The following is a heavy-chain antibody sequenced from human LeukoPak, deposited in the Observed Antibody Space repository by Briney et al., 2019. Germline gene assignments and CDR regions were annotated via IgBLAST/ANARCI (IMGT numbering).Heavy chain of an antibody. J-gene: IGHJ4*02. CDR1: GFTFSSYG. Sequence: HPGGSLRLSCAASGFTFSSYGMHWVRQAPGKGLDWVAVISNDGGKKYYADSVKGRFTISRDNSKNTLSLQVSSLRTEDTAVYYCAKDRYSYAFEYSDSWGQGTLVTVSS. D-gene: IGHD5-18*01. CDR2: ISNDGGKK. V-gene: IGHV3-30*18. CDR3: AKDRYSYAFEYSDS.